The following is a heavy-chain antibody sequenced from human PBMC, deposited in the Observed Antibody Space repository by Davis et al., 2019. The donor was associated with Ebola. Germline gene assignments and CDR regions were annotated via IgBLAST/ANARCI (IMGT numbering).Heavy chain of an antibody. CDR2: IGGSLDNT. CDR1: GFTFNTYV. V-gene: IGHV3-23*01. J-gene: IGHJ4*02. CDR3: AKCRGGSGPNYLDF. D-gene: IGHD3-10*01. Sequence: GESLKISCVASGFTFNTYVMSWVRQAPGQGLEWVSSIGGSLDNTYFADSVKGRFAISRDNSKNTLYLQMSSLGADDTAVYYCAKCRGGSGPNYLDFWGQGTLVTVSS.